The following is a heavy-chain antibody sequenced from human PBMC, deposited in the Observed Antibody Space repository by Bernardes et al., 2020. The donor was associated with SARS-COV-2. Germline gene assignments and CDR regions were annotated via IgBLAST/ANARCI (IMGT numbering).Heavy chain of an antibody. CDR3: AIPPTNYDRYGMDV. Sequence: ASVKGSCKASGYTFTGYYMHWVRQAPGQGLEWMGWINPNSGGTNYAQKFQGRVTMTRDTSISTAYMELSRLRSDDTAVYYCAIPPTNYDRYGMDVWGQGTTVTGSS. V-gene: IGHV1-2*02. J-gene: IGHJ6*02. CDR1: GYTFTGYY. D-gene: IGHD3-22*01. CDR2: INPNSGGT.